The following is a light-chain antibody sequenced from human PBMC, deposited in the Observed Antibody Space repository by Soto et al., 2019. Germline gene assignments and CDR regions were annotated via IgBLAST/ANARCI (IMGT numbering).Light chain of an antibody. CDR1: QNIVIY. J-gene: IGKJ2*01. CDR3: QQYDNLPGT. CDR2: DAS. V-gene: IGKV1-33*01. Sequence: DIQMTQSPSSLSASVGDRVTITCQASQNIVIYLNWYQQKPGKAPKLLIYDASNLETGVPSRFSGSGSGTHFTFTISSLQPEDIATYYCQQYDNLPGTFGQGTKLEIK.